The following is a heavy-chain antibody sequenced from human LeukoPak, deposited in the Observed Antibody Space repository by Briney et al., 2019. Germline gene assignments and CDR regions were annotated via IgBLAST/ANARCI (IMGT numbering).Heavy chain of an antibody. CDR1: GGSISSDSYY. D-gene: IGHD6-19*01. CDR3: ASLAVAGLSEGY. CDR2: IYYSGST. Sequence: SETLSLTCNVSGGSISSDSYYWAWIRQPPGMGLEWIASIYYSGSTYYNPSLKSRVTISVDTSRNQFSLKLSSVTAADTAVYYCASLAVAGLSEGYWGQGTLVIVSS. V-gene: IGHV4-39*01. J-gene: IGHJ4*02.